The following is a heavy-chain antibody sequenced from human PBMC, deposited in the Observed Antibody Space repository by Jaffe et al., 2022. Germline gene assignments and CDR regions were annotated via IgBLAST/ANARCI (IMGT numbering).Heavy chain of an antibody. V-gene: IGHV3-15*01. D-gene: IGHD5-12*01. Sequence: EVQLVESGGGLVKPGGSLRLSCAASGFTFSNAWMSWVRQAPGKGLEWVGRIKSKTDGGTTDYAAPVKGRFTISRDDSKNTLYLQMNSLKTEDTAVYYCTTDEPSGYSGYDTTGGGYYFDYWGQGTLVTVSS. J-gene: IGHJ4*02. CDR1: GFTFSNAW. CDR2: IKSKTDGGTT. CDR3: TTDEPSGYSGYDTTGGGYYFDY.